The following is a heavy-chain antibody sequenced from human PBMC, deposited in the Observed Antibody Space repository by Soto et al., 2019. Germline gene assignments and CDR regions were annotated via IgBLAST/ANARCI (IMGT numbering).Heavy chain of an antibody. D-gene: IGHD1-26*01. CDR3: ARASRSGNNWFGP. CDR1: GYTFTNYG. V-gene: IGHV1-18*01. CDR2: ITTYNDDT. Sequence: QVQLVQSGAEVKKPGASVKVSCKTSGYTFTNYGISWVRQAPGQGLEWMGWITTYNDDTNYAQKFQGRVTLTTDTSTSTAYMDVRSLRSDDTAVYYCARASRSGNNWFGPWGQGTLVTVSS. J-gene: IGHJ5*02.